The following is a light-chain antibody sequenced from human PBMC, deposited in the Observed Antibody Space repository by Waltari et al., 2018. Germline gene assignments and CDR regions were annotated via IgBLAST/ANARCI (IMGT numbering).Light chain of an antibody. CDR1: QSVLYSSNNKNY. CDR3: QQYYSTPLLT. Sequence: DIVLTQSPDSLAVSLSERAPINCKSSQSVLYSSNNKNYLAWYQQKPGQPPKLLIYWASTRESGVPDRFSGGGSGTEFTLTSSSLQAEDVAVYYCQQYYSTPLLTFGGGTKVEIK. J-gene: IGKJ4*01. CDR2: WAS. V-gene: IGKV4-1*01.